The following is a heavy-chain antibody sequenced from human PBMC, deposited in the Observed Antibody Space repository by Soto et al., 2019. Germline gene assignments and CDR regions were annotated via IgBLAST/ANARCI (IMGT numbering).Heavy chain of an antibody. D-gene: IGHD6-19*01. CDR3: ARDGSSGWYDYFDY. J-gene: IGHJ4*02. V-gene: IGHV1-3*01. Sequence: QVQLVQSGAEVKKPGASVKVSCKASGYTFTSYAMHWVRQAPGQRLEWMGWINAGNGNTKYSQKFQGRVTITRDTSASPAYMELSSLRSADTAVYSCARDGSSGWYDYFDYWGQGTLVTVSS. CDR2: INAGNGNT. CDR1: GYTFTSYA.